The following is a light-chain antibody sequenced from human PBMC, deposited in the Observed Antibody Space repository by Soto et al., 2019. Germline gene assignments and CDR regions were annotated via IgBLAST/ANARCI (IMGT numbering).Light chain of an antibody. CDR2: AAS. V-gene: IGKV1-9*01. CDR3: QQLHIYPTT. Sequence: DIQLTQSPSFLSASVGDRVTITCRASQGIRSYLAWYQQKPGKAPNLLIYAASTLHTGVPSRFSGSGSGTEFTLTISSLQPEDFATYYCQQLHIYPTTFGPGTKVDIK. J-gene: IGKJ3*01. CDR1: QGIRSY.